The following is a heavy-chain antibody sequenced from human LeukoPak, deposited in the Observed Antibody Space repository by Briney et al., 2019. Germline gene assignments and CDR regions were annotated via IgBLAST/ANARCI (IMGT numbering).Heavy chain of an antibody. CDR1: GGSISSGSYY. Sequence: SETLSLTCTVSGGSISSGSYYWSWIRQPAGKGLEWIGRIYTSGSTNYNPSLKSRVTMSVDTSKNQFSLKLSSVTAADTAVYYCARDQYYYGSDLYYMDVWGKGTTVTISS. J-gene: IGHJ6*03. CDR3: ARDQYYYGSDLYYMDV. CDR2: IYTSGST. V-gene: IGHV4-61*02. D-gene: IGHD3-10*01.